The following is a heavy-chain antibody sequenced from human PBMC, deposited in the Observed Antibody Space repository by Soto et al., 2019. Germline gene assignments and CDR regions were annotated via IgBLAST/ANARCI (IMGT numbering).Heavy chain of an antibody. D-gene: IGHD1-26*01. CDR3: LQSGGNAFDI. V-gene: IGHV1-58*02. J-gene: IGHJ3*02. CDR1: GFTFTSSA. CDR2: IVVGSGNT. Sequence: QMQLVQSGPEVKKPGTSVKVSCKASGFTFTSSAMQWVRQARGQLLECIGWIVVGSGNTNYEQKFQERVTITRYISTIPAYMELSNLRSEDTAVYYCLQSGGNAFDIWGQGTMVTVSS.